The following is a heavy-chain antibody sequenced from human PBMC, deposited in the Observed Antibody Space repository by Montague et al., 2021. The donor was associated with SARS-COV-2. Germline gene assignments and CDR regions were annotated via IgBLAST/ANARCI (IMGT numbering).Heavy chain of an antibody. CDR2: IHHGGST. CDR3: ARLGDGVVPSPILGVGPYYSYYYMDV. J-gene: IGHJ6*03. CDR1: GGSFSTYS. V-gene: IGHV4-34*01. Sequence: SETLSLTCAVHGGSFSTYSWNWIRQPPGKGLEWIGEIHHGGSTNYNPSFKSRVTISADTSKNQFSLKLTSVAAADMAVYYCARLGDGVVPSPILGVGPYYSYYYMDVWGKGTTVTVSS. D-gene: IGHD3-10*01.